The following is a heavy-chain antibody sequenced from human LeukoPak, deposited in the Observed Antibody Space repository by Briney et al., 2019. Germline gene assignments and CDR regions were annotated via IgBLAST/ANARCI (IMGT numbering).Heavy chain of an antibody. D-gene: IGHD5-24*01. CDR1: GYTFTSYG. V-gene: IGHV1-18*01. J-gene: IGHJ4*02. CDR3: ARARWLQLPGDY. CDR2: ISAYNGNT. Sequence: ASVKVSFKASGYTFTSYGISWVRQAPGQGLEWMGWISAYNGNTNYAQKLQGRVTVTTDTSTSTAYMELRSLRSDDTAVYYCARARWLQLPGDYWGQGTLVTVSS.